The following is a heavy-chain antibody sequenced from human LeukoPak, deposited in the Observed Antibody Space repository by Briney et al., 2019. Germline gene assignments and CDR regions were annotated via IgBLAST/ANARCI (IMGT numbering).Heavy chain of an antibody. CDR1: GFTFSSYE. D-gene: IGHD3-22*01. CDR2: ISSSGSTI. V-gene: IGHV3-48*03. CDR3: ARAAYDSSGFPYYYYYYGMDV. J-gene: IGHJ6*02. Sequence: GGSLRLSCAASGFTFSSYEMNWVRQAPGKGLEWVSYISSSGSTIYCADSVKGRFTISRDNAKNSLYLQMNSLRAEDTAVYYCARAAYDSSGFPYYYYYYGMDVWGQGTTVTVSS.